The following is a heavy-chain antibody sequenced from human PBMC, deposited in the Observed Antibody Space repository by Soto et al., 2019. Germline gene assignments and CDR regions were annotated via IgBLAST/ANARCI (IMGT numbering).Heavy chain of an antibody. Sequence: QVQLVQSGAEVKKPGSSVKVSCRASGGTFSSYAVSWVRQAPGQGLEWMGVIIPLLNTPKYVQKLQGRVTITADASAKTAYMELSSLRSEDTAVYYCARESSSPNYYYYGMDVWGQGTTVTVSS. CDR1: GGTFSSYA. V-gene: IGHV1-69*01. J-gene: IGHJ6*02. D-gene: IGHD6-6*01. CDR3: ARESSSPNYYYYGMDV. CDR2: IIPLLNTP.